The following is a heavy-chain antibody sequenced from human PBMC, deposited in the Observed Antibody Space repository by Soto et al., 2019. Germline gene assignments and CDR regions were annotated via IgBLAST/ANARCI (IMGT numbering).Heavy chain of an antibody. CDR3: ARPDYGEDYYYYGMDV. Sequence: SETLSLTCTVSGGSISSSSYYWGWIRQPPGKGLEWIGSIYYSGSTYYNPSLKSQVTISVDTSKKQFSLKLSSVTAADTVLYYCARPDYGEDYYYYGMDVWGQGTTVTVSS. CDR2: IYYSGST. V-gene: IGHV4-39*01. CDR1: GGSISSSSYY. D-gene: IGHD4-17*01. J-gene: IGHJ6*02.